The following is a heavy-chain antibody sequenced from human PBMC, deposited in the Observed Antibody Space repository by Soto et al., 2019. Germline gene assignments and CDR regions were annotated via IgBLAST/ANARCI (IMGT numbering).Heavy chain of an antibody. CDR1: GYTFTSYD. CDR3: AHATGFYGMDV. CDR2: IIPIFGTA. Sequence: GASVKVSCKASGYTFTSYDINWVRQAPGQGLEWMGGIIPIFGTANYAQKFQGRVTITADKSTSTAYMELSSLRSEDTAVYYCAHATGFYGMDVWGQGTTVTVSS. D-gene: IGHD2-15*01. V-gene: IGHV1-69*06. J-gene: IGHJ6*02.